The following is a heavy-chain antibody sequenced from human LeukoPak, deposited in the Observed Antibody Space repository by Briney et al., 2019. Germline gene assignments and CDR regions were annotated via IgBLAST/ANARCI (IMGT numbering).Heavy chain of an antibody. J-gene: IGHJ5*02. CDR3: ARRGGGNTWRWFDP. CDR1: GGSISSYY. V-gene: IGHV4-59*08. CDR2: IYYSGST. Sequence: SSETLSLTCTVSGGSISSYYWSWIRQPPGKGLEWIGHIYYSGSTNYNPSLKSRVTISVDTSKNHFSLKLSSVTAADTAVYYCARRGGGNTWRWFDPWGQGTLVTVSS. D-gene: IGHD4-23*01.